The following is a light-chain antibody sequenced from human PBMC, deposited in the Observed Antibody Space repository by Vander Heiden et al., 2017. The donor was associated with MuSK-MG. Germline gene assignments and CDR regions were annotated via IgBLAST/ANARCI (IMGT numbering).Light chain of an antibody. CDR2: DVT. CDR1: STDIGAFNY. J-gene: IGLJ1*01. Sequence: QSALTQPASVSGSPGQSITISCTGTSTDIGAFNYVSWYQQHPGKAPKVMIYDVTKRPSGISNRFYGSKSGNTASQTISGLQPDDEADYFCSSYTTTSNQIFGPGTKVTVL. V-gene: IGLV2-14*03. CDR3: SSYTTTSNQI.